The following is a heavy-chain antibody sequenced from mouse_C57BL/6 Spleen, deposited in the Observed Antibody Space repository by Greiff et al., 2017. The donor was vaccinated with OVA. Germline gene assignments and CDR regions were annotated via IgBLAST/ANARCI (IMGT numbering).Heavy chain of an antibody. J-gene: IGHJ3*01. CDR2: IDPETGGT. V-gene: IGHV1-15*01. CDR3: TIYYGNWFAY. CDR1: GYTFTDYE. Sequence: VQLVESGAELVRPGASVTLSCKASGYTFTDYEMHWVKQTPVHGLEWIGAIDPETGGTAYNQKFKGKAILTADKSSSTAYMELRSLTSEDSAVYYCTIYYGNWFAYWGQGTLVTVSA. D-gene: IGHD2-1*01.